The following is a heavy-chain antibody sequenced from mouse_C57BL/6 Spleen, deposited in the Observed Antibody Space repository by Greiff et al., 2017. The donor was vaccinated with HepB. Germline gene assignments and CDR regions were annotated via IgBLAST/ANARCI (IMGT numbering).Heavy chain of an antibody. J-gene: IGHJ4*01. CDR2: INPSSGYT. V-gene: IGHV1-4*01. CDR1: GYTFTSYT. Sequence: QVQLQQSGAELASPGASVKMSCKASGYTFTSYTMHWVKQRPGQGLEWIGYINPSSGYTKYNQKFKDKATLTADKSSSTAYMQLSSLTSEDSAVYYCARRGNYPYPMDYWGQGTSVTVSS. CDR3: ARRGNYPYPMDY. D-gene: IGHD2-1*01.